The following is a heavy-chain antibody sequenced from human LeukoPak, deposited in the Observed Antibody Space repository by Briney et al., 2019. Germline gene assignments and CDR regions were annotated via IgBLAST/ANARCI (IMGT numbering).Heavy chain of an antibody. Sequence: ASVKVSCKASGYTFTSYDINWVRQATGQGLEWMGWMNPNSGNTGYAQKFQGRVTMTRNTPISTAYMELSSLRSEDTAVYYCARGLLLSGYVGYWGQGTLVTVSS. V-gene: IGHV1-8*02. CDR2: MNPNSGNT. CDR1: GYTFTSYD. D-gene: IGHD2-15*01. J-gene: IGHJ4*02. CDR3: ARGLLLSGYVGY.